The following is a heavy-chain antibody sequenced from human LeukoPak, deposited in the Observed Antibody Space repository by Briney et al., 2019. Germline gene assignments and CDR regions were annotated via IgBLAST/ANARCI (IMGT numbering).Heavy chain of an antibody. J-gene: IGHJ4*02. CDR2: IIPIFGTA. CDR1: GGTFSSYA. D-gene: IGHD7-27*01. V-gene: IGHV1-69*06. Sequence: SVKVSCKASGGTFSSYAISWVRQAPGQGPEWMGGIIPIFGTANYAQKFQGRVTITADKSTSTAYMELSSLRSEDTAVYYCAREYASWGSRYFDYWGQGTLVTVSS. CDR3: AREYASWGSRYFDY.